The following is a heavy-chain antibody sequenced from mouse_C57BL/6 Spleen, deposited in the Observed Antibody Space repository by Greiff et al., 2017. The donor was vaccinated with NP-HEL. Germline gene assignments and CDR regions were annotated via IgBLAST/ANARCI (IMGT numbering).Heavy chain of an antibody. Sequence: EVQLQESGPGLVKPSQSLSLTCSVTGYSITSGYYWNWIRQLPGNKLEWMGYISYDGSNNYNPSLKNRISITRDTSKNQFFLKLNSVTTEDTATYYCATYYSKHLGTMDYWGQGTSVTVSS. CDR3: ATYYSKHLGTMDY. CDR2: ISYDGSN. CDR1: GYSITSGYY. V-gene: IGHV3-6*01. D-gene: IGHD2-5*01. J-gene: IGHJ4*01.